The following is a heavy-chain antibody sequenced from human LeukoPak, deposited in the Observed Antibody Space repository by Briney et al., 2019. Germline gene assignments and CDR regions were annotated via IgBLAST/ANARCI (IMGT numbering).Heavy chain of an antibody. CDR2: IYYRGSS. CDR3: ARVQKDYYGSGGYHSAAAFDI. Sequence: PSETLSLTCTVSGGSINNYYWSWIRQSPGKGLEWTGYIYYRGSSNYNPSLKSRITMSVDTSKNQFSLKLNSVTAADTAVYYCARVQKDYYGSGGYHSAAAFDIWGQGTMVTVSS. V-gene: IGHV4-59*01. CDR1: GGSINNYY. J-gene: IGHJ3*02. D-gene: IGHD3-22*01.